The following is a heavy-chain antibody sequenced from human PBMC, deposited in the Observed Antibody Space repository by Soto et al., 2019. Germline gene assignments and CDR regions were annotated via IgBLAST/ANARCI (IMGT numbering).Heavy chain of an antibody. CDR2: IYWDDDK. Sequence: QITLKESGPPLVKPTQTLTLTCTFSGFSLSTSGVGVGWIRQPPGKALEWLALIYWDDDKRYSPSLKSRLTITKDTSKNQVVLTMTNMDPVDTATYYCAHIEAYGSGSYYKGDYWGQGTLVTVSS. V-gene: IGHV2-5*02. CDR3: AHIEAYGSGSYYKGDY. CDR1: GFSLSTSGVG. J-gene: IGHJ4*02. D-gene: IGHD3-10*01.